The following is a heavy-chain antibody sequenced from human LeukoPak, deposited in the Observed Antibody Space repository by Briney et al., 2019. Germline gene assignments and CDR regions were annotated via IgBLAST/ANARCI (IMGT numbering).Heavy chain of an antibody. D-gene: IGHD3-22*01. Sequence: SETLSLTCAVSGGSISSHYWSWIQQPPGKGLEWIGYIYYSGSTNYNPSLKSRVTISVDTSKNQFSLKLSSVTAADTAVYYCARVLGYYYDSSGYYDYRGQGTLVTVSS. J-gene: IGHJ4*02. CDR2: IYYSGST. CDR3: ARVLGYYYDSSGYYDY. CDR1: GGSISSHY. V-gene: IGHV4-59*11.